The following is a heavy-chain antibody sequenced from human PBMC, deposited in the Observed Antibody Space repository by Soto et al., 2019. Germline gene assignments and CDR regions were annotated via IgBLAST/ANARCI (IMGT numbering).Heavy chain of an antibody. D-gene: IGHD4-17*01. V-gene: IGHV4-59*01. J-gene: IGHJ6*02. Sequence: QVQLQESGPGLVKPSETLSLTCAVSDGSISDYNWSWIRQPPGGGLEWIGKVYYSGHANYNSSLKGRVTISIDTATNQFSLRLTSVPAADTAVYYCAGIDYGDYEELAVWGQGATVTVS. CDR1: DGSISDYN. CDR3: AGIDYGDYEELAV. CDR2: VYYSGHA.